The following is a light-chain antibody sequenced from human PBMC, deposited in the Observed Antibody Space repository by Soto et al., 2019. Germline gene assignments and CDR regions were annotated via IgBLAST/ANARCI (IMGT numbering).Light chain of an antibody. CDR3: SSYVGSNSVI. CDR1: SSDVGGYNY. J-gene: IGLJ2*01. Sequence: QSALTQPPSASGSPGQSVTISCTGTSSDVGGYNYVSWYQQHPGKAPKLMIYEVSKRPSGVPDRFSGSKSGNTASLTVSGLQAEDEADYYCSSYVGSNSVIFGGGTKFTVL. V-gene: IGLV2-8*01. CDR2: EVS.